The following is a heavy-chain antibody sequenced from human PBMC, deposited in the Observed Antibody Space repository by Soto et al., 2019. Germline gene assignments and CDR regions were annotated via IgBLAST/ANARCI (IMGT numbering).Heavy chain of an antibody. D-gene: IGHD3-3*01. J-gene: IGHJ6*02. Sequence: LRLSCAASGFRFDDYNMHWVRQAPGKGLEWVALITWNGGNKYYEDSVKGRFTISRDGTTQSVSLQMTSLKREDTGVYYCARETLSFGSALDVWGQGTTVTVSS. CDR2: ITWNGGNK. CDR1: GFRFDDYN. CDR3: ARETLSFGSALDV. V-gene: IGHV3-43*01.